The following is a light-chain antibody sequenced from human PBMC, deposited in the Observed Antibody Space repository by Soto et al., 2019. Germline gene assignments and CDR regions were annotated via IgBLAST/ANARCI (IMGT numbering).Light chain of an antibody. V-gene: IGLV2-14*01. CDR3: SSYTSTNHVV. J-gene: IGLJ2*01. CDR1: SSDVGGYNY. Sequence: QSALTQPASVSGSPGQSITISCTGTSSDVGGYNYVSWYQQHPGKAPKLVIYEVTKRPSGVSNRFSGSKSGNTASLTISGLQAEDETDYYCSSYTSTNHVVFGGGTPLTVL. CDR2: EVT.